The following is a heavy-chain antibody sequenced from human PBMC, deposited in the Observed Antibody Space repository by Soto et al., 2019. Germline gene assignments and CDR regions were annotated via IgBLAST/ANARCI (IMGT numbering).Heavy chain of an antibody. CDR2: IKPISDIT. J-gene: IGHJ4*02. D-gene: IGHD3-10*01. V-gene: IGHV1-69*13. Sequence: VASVKVSCKASGDTFGRFTINWVRQAPGQGLEWMGGIKPISDITNYAQRFQGRVTFTADASTSTVYLELSSLRSEDTALYYCARGSTDSYPGSRIFDFWGRGTLVTVSS. CDR3: ARGSTDSYPGSRIFDF. CDR1: GDTFGRFT.